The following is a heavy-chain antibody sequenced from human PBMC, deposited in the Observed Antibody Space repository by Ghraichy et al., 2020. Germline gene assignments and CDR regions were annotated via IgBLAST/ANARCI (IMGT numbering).Heavy chain of an antibody. Sequence: SVKVSCKASGGTFSSYAISWVRQAPGQGLEWMGGIIPIFGIANYAQKFQGRVTITADKSTSTAYMELSSLRSEDTAVYYCARGDRLRGRELVPPYYYYGMDVWGQGTTVTVSS. J-gene: IGHJ6*02. D-gene: IGHD6-6*01. CDR2: IIPIFGIA. CDR3: ARGDRLRGRELVPPYYYYGMDV. CDR1: GGTFSSYA. V-gene: IGHV1-69*10.